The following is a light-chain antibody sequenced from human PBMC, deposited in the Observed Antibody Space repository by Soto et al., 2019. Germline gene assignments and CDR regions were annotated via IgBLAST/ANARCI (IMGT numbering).Light chain of an antibody. J-gene: IGLJ1*01. CDR2: EVS. CDR3: SSYTSSTTYV. CDR1: SSDVGGYNY. Sequence: QSVLAQPPSASGSPGQSVTISCTGTSSDVGGYNYVSWYQQHPGKAPKLMIYEVSERPSGVPDRFSGSKSSNTASLTVSGLQAEDEADYYCSSYTSSTTYVCGTGTKVTVL. V-gene: IGLV2-8*01.